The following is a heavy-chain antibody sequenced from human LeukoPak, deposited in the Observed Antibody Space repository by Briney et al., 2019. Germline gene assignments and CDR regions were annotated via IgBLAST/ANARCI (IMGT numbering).Heavy chain of an antibody. V-gene: IGHV4-39*01. CDR2: IYYSGST. J-gene: IGHJ4*02. CDR3: ATRPRSRYCSSTSCYDSTLFDY. D-gene: IGHD2-2*01. Sequence: SGTLSLTCTVSGGSISSSNYYWGWIRQPPGKGLEWIGTIYYSGSTYYNPSLKSRVTISLDTSKNQFSLKLSSVTAADTAVYYCATRPRSRYCSSTSCYDSTLFDYWGQGTLVTVSS. CDR1: GGSISSSNYY.